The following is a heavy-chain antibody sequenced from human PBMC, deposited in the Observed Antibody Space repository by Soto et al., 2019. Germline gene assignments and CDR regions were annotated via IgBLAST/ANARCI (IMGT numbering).Heavy chain of an antibody. V-gene: IGHV3-30-3*01. CDR3: ASVPHDYGDYYYGMDV. D-gene: IGHD4-17*01. CDR2: ISYDGSNK. Sequence: QVQLVESGGGVVQPGRSLRLSCAASGFTFSSYAMHWVRQAPGKGLEWVAVISYDGSNKYYADSVKGRFTISRDNSKNPRYLQMNGLRAEDTAVNYGASVPHDYGDYYYGMDVWGQRTTVTVSS. J-gene: IGHJ6*02. CDR1: GFTFSSYA.